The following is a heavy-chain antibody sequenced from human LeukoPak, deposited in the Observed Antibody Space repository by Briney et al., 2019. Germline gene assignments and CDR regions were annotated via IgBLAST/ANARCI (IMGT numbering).Heavy chain of an antibody. Sequence: PSETLSLTCTVSGASLSPYYWSWIRQPPGKGLEWIGYIYYTGSTNYNPSLKSRVTISVDMSKSQLSLKLSSVTAADTAVYYCARGGKGGNWGKYYYDYDMDVWGQGTTVTVSS. CDR2: IYYTGST. D-gene: IGHD3-16*01. V-gene: IGHV4-59*01. CDR3: ARGGKGGNWGKYYYDYDMDV. J-gene: IGHJ6*02. CDR1: GASLSPYY.